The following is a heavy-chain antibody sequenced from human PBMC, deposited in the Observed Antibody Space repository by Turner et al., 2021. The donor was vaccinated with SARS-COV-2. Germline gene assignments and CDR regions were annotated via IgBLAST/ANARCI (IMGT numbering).Heavy chain of an antibody. CDR1: GFTFSSYA. CDR2: ISGSGGST. D-gene: IGHD6-19*01. CDR3: AKGTMYSSGWTAG. V-gene: IGHV3-23*01. J-gene: IGHJ4*02. Sequence: EVQVLESGGGLVQPGGSLRLSCAASGFTFSSYAMNWVRQGPGKGLGWGSTISGSGGSTYYANSVEGRYTISRDNSKNTRYLQMNSQKGEDTGVYSCAKGTMYSSGWTAGWGQGTMVNVSS.